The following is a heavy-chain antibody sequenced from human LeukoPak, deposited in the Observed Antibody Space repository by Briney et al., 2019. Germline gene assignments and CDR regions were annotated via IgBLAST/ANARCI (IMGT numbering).Heavy chain of an antibody. V-gene: IGHV3-33*08. Sequence: GGSLRLSCAASGFTFSSYAMSWVRQAPGKGLEWVAVIWYDGSNKYYADSVKGRFTISRDNSKNTLYLQMNSLRAEDTAVYYCARNPLNAPDYWGQETLVPVSS. CDR1: GFTFSSYA. CDR2: IWYDGSNK. CDR3: ARNPLNAPDY. J-gene: IGHJ4*02.